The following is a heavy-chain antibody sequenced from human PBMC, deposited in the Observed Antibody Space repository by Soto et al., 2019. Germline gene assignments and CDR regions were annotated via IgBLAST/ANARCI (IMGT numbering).Heavy chain of an antibody. CDR1: GFTFSSYA. CDR2: ISGSGGST. CDR3: AKEGTTMIVVVRAFDI. J-gene: IGHJ3*02. D-gene: IGHD3-22*01. V-gene: IGHV3-23*01. Sequence: GGFLRLSCAASGFTFSSYAMSWVRQAPGKGLEWVSAISGSGGSTYYADSVKGRFTISRDNSKNTLYLQMNSLRAEDTAVYYCAKEGTTMIVVVRAFDIWGQGTMVTVSS.